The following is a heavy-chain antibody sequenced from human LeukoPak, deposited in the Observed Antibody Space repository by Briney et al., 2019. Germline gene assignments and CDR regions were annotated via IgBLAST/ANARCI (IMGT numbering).Heavy chain of an antibody. J-gene: IGHJ6*02. CDR3: ARETHYALDV. CDR1: GGTFSSYA. CDR2: IIPILGIA. Sequence: SVKVSCKASGGTFSSYAISWVRQAPGQGLEWMGRIIPILGIANYAQKFQGRVTISADKSTSTAFMELSSLRFEDTAVYFCARETHYALDVWGQGTTVIVS. V-gene: IGHV1-69*04.